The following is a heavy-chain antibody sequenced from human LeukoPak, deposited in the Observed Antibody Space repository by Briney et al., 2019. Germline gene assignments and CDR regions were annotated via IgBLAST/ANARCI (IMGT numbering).Heavy chain of an antibody. J-gene: IGHJ4*02. Sequence: GGSLRLSCAASGFTFSDYYMSWIRQAPGKGLEWVSYISSSGSTIYYADSVKGRFTISRDNAKNSLYLQMNSLRAEDTAVYYCARDTYYYDSSGYWADYWGQGTLVTVSS. D-gene: IGHD3-22*01. CDR3: ARDTYYYDSSGYWADY. CDR1: GFTFSDYY. CDR2: ISSSGSTI. V-gene: IGHV3-11*01.